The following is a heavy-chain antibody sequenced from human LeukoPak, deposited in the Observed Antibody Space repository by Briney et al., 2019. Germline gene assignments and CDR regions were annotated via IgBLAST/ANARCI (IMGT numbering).Heavy chain of an antibody. CDR1: GFTFSSSS. D-gene: IGHD4-17*01. CDR3: ARVRSADDYGADY. CDR2: ISGNSNFI. J-gene: IGHJ4*02. Sequence: PGGSLRLSCAASGFTFSSSSMNWVRQAPGKGLEWISSISGNSNFIYYADSVRGRFTISRDNAKNSLFLQMNSLRAEDTAVYYCARVRSADDYGADYWGQGTLVTVSS. V-gene: IGHV3-21*01.